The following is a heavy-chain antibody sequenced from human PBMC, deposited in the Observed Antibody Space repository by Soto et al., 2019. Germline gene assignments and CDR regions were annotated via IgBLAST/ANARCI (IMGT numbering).Heavy chain of an antibody. D-gene: IGHD3-22*01. CDR2: IIPIFGTA. J-gene: IGHJ6*02. CDR1: GGTFSSYA. V-gene: IGHV1-69*13. Sequence: SVKVSCKASGGTFSSYAISWVRQAPGQGLEWMGGIIPIFGTANYAQKFQGRVTITADESTSTAYMELSSLRSEDTAVYYCARGPSYYDSSGYYVYGMDVWGQGTTVTAP. CDR3: ARGPSYYDSSGYYVYGMDV.